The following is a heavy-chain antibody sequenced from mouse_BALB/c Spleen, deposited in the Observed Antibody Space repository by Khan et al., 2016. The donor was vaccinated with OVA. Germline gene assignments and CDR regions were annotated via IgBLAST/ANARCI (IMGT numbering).Heavy chain of an antibody. V-gene: IGHV1-4*01. J-gene: IGHJ3*01. D-gene: IGHD2-10*01. CDR1: GYTFTSYT. CDR2: INPSNGYT. CDR3: ARVVPYHANYGAWFAY. Sequence: QVQLKQSGAELARPGASVKMSCKASGYTFTSYTMHWVKQRPGQGLEWIGYINPSNGYTNYNQKFRDKATLTADKSSSTAYMQLSSLTSEDSAVYYCARVVPYHANYGAWFAYWGQGTLVTVSA.